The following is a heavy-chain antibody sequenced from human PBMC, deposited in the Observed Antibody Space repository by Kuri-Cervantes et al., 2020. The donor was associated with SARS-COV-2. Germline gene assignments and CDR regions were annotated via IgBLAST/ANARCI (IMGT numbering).Heavy chain of an antibody. Sequence: GESLKISCAASGFTFSNAWIHWVRQAPGKGLVWVSRINPDGCYTNNADSVKGRFTLSRDNAKNMLFLQMNSLRAEDTAVYYYVRDGDHWNFDYWGQGTLVTVSS. V-gene: IGHV3-74*01. D-gene: IGHD1-1*01. J-gene: IGHJ4*02. CDR3: VRDGDHWNFDY. CDR1: GFTFSNAW. CDR2: INPDGCYT.